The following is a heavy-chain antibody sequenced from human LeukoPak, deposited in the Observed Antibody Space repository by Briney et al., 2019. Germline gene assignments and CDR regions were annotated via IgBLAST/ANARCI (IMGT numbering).Heavy chain of an antibody. CDR2: IYPGDSDT. CDR3: ARGSSSSWRFYYFNY. J-gene: IGHJ4*02. D-gene: IGHD6-13*01. Sequence: KPGEPLKISCKGSGYSFTSYWIGWVRQMPGKGLEWMGIIYPGDSDTRYNPSFQGQVTISADKSISTAYLQWSSLRASDTAMYYCARGSSSSWRFYYFNYWGQGTLVTVSS. V-gene: IGHV5-51*03. CDR1: GYSFTSYW.